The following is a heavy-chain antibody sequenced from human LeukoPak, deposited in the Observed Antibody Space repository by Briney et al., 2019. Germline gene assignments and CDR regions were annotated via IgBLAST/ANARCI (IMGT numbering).Heavy chain of an antibody. D-gene: IGHD5-12*01. CDR1: GGSISSYY. Sequence: PSETLSLTCTVSGGSISSYYWSWIRQPPGKGLEWIGYIYYSGSTNYNPSLKSRVTISVDTSKNQFSLKLSSVTAADTAVYYCARVTYESSSFDYWGQGTLVTVSS. CDR2: IYYSGST. J-gene: IGHJ4*02. CDR3: ARVTYESSSFDY. V-gene: IGHV4-59*01.